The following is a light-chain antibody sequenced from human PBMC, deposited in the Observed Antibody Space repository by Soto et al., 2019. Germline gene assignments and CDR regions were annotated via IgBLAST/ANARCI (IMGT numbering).Light chain of an antibody. V-gene: IGKV1-5*03. CDR1: QSISSW. CDR3: QQCNTYSGRT. J-gene: IGKJ1*01. Sequence: DIQMTQSPSTLSASVGDRVTITCRASQSISSWLAWYQQKPGKAPKLLIYQASTLESGVPSRFSGSGSGTEFPLSLSSLKPDYFANSSCQQCNTYSGRTFGQGTKVEIK. CDR2: QAS.